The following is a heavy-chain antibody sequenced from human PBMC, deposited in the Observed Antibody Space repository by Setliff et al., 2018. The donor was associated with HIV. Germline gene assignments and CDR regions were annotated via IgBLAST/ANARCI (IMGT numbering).Heavy chain of an antibody. CDR1: GASISSTIW. D-gene: IGHD3-9*01. Sequence: SETLSLTCAVSGASISSTIWWSWVRQSPGKGLEWIGEMFHSGTTHYNPSLKSRVTMSLDKSRNQFSLKLSSVTAADTAVYYCARASSPTVLRYYYYMDVWGKGTTVTVSS. CDR3: ARASSPTVLRYYYYMDV. J-gene: IGHJ6*03. V-gene: IGHV4-4*02. CDR2: MFHSGTT.